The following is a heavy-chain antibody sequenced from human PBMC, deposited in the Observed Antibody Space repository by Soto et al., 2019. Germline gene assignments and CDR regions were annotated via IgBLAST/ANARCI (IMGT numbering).Heavy chain of an antibody. D-gene: IGHD6-13*01. CDR3: AKDSSSGYSSSWQTFDY. CDR2: ISGSGGST. Sequence: PGGSLRLSCAASGFTFSSYAMSWVRQAPGKGLEWVSAISGSGGSTYYADSVKGRFTISRDNSKNTLYLQMNSLRAEDTAVYYCAKDSSSGYSSSWQTFDYWGQGTLVTVSS. CDR1: GFTFSSYA. J-gene: IGHJ4*02. V-gene: IGHV3-23*01.